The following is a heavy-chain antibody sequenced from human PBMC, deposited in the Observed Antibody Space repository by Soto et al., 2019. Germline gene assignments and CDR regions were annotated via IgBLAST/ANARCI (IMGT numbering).Heavy chain of an antibody. CDR3: AHACGGRSDY. J-gene: IGHJ4*02. Sequence: QITLKESGPTLVKPTQTLTLTCTFSGFSLTTDRVGVGWIRQPPGEALEWLAVIYWDDSKTYRPSLESRLTITKDTSKKQEALTMNNTDSLAAATYYCAHACGGRSDYWGQGTLVTVSS. CDR1: GFSLTTDRVG. V-gene: IGHV2-5*02. D-gene: IGHD2-21*01. CDR2: IYWDDSK.